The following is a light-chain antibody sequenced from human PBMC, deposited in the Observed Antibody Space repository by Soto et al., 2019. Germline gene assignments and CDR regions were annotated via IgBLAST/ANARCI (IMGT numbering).Light chain of an antibody. Sequence: EIVLTQSPATLSLSPGDRATLSCRASQSVSNSLALYQQKPGHAPSLIIYDSSNRATRIPSRFSGSGSGTDFNLTISSIEPEDFAVYYCQQRSNRPLLWTFGGGTKVEIK. CDR2: DSS. J-gene: IGKJ4*01. CDR3: QQRSNRPLLWT. V-gene: IGKV3-11*01. CDR1: QSVSNS.